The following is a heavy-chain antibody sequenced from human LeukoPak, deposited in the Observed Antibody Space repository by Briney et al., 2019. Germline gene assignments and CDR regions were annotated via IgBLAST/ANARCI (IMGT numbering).Heavy chain of an antibody. CDR2: ISAYNGNT. Sequence: GASVKVSCKASGYTFTSYGISWVRQAPGQGLEWMGWISAYNGNTNYAQKLQGRVTMTTDTSTSTAYMELRSLRSDDTAVYYCATGGSYSSGRAPGAFDIWGQGTMVTVSS. D-gene: IGHD6-19*01. CDR1: GYTFTSYG. V-gene: IGHV1-18*01. CDR3: ATGGSYSSGRAPGAFDI. J-gene: IGHJ3*02.